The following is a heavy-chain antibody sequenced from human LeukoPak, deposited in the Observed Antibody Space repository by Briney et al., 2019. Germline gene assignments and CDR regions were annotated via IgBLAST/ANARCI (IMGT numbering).Heavy chain of an antibody. V-gene: IGHV5-51*01. Sequence: GESLKISCKAYGYRFTSNWIGWVRPMPGKGLEWMGIIFPGDSDTRYSPSFQGQVTISVDESISTAYLQWSSLKASDTAIYYCARRRVGSGSYYNVGGYYFDNWGQGTLVTVSS. CDR2: IFPGDSDT. J-gene: IGHJ4*02. D-gene: IGHD3-10*01. CDR1: GYRFTSNW. CDR3: ARRRVGSGSYYNVGGYYFDN.